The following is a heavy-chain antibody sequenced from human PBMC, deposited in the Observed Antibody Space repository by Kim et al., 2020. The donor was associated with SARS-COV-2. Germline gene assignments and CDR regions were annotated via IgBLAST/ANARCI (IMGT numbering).Heavy chain of an antibody. CDR3: ASLTPQFSLIRGVSIDAIDI. J-gene: IGHJ3*02. D-gene: IGHD3-10*01. CDR1: GISVTSGSHY. CDR2: IYGSGTT. Sequence: SETLSLTCSVSGISVTSGSHYWSWIRHHPGKGLEWIGFIYGSGTTHYNPSLRGRVTISMDTSRNQLSLKLRSVSTADTAVYFCASLTPQFSLIRGVSIDAIDIWRQGTRLTISS. V-gene: IGHV4-31*03.